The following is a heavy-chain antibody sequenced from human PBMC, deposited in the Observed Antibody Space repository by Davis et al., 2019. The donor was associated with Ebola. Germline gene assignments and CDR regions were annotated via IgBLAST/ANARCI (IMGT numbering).Heavy chain of an antibody. D-gene: IGHD1-26*01. V-gene: IGHV1-18*01. J-gene: IGHJ3*02. CDR1: GYTFTSYD. Sequence: AASVKVSCKASGYTFTSYDINWVRQATGQGLEWMGWISAYNGNTNYAQKLQGRVTMTTDTSTSTAYMELRSLRSDDTAVYYCARQRWELSSGLSAFDIWGQGTMVTVSS. CDR3: ARQRWELSSGLSAFDI. CDR2: ISAYNGNT.